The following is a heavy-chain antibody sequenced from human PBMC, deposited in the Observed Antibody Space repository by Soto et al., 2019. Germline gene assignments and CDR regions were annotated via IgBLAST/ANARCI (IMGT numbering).Heavy chain of an antibody. D-gene: IGHD5-12*01. CDR1: GFTFSSYA. CDR2: ISYDGSNK. V-gene: IGHV3-30-3*01. CDR3: ARDGVEMATISSVDY. J-gene: IGHJ4*02. Sequence: PGGSLRLSCAASGFTFSSYAMHWVRQAPGKGLEWVAVISYDGSNKYYADSVKGRFTISRDNSKNTLYLQMNSLRAEDTAVYYCARDGVEMATISSVDYWGQGTLVTVSS.